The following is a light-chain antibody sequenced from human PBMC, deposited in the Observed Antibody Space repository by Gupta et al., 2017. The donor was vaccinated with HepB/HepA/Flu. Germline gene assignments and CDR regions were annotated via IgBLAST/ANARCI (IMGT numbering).Light chain of an antibody. CDR3: QQDYSTPYT. CDR1: QSVLYSSNNKNY. J-gene: IGKJ2*01. V-gene: IGKV4-1*01. Sequence: DIVMTQSPDSQAVSLGERATINCKSSQSVLYSSNNKNYLAWYQQKPGQPPKLLIYWASTRESGVPDRFSGSGSGTDFTLTISSLQAEDVAVYYCQQDYSTPYTFGQGTKLEIK. CDR2: WAS.